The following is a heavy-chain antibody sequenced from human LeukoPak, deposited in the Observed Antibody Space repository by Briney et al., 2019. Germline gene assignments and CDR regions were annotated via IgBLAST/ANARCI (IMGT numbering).Heavy chain of an antibody. V-gene: IGHV4-4*02. CDR1: GFTFSSNW. J-gene: IGHJ4*02. CDR2: IYHSGST. CDR3: ATRHSSGWYFDY. D-gene: IGHD6-19*01. Sequence: GSLRLSCAASGFTFSSNWMSWVRQPPGKGLEWIGEIYHSGSTNYNPSLKSRVTISVDKSKNQFSLKLSSVTAADTAVYYCATRHSSGWYFDYWGQGTLVTVSS.